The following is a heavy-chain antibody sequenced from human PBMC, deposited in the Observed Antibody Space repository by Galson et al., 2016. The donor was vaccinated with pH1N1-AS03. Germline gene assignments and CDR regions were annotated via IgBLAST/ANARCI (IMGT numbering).Heavy chain of an antibody. V-gene: IGHV3-69-1*01. CDR1: GFTFSNYD. CDR3: AGGRRGYSTGWGNYFDY. D-gene: IGHD5-18*01. CDR2: ISSSGTV. J-gene: IGHJ4*02. Sequence: SLRLSCAASGFTFSNYDMNWVRLAPGKGLEWVSYISSSGTVYYTDSVKGRFTISRGKAKNSLYLQMNSLRAEDTAVYYCAGGRRGYSTGWGNYFDYWGQGTLVTVSS.